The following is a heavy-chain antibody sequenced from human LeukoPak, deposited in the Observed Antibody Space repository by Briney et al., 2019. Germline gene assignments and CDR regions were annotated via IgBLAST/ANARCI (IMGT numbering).Heavy chain of an antibody. CDR3: GRDVEDT. CDR1: GFTFDDYA. J-gene: IGHJ5*02. V-gene: IGHV3-9*01. CDR2: ISWNGGSI. Sequence: GGSLRLSCAASGFTFDDYAMHWVRQAPGKGLEWVSGISWNGGSIGYADSVKGRFTVSRDNAKNSLNLQMSSLRAEDTAVYYCGRDVEDTWGQGILVTVSS. D-gene: IGHD3-3*01.